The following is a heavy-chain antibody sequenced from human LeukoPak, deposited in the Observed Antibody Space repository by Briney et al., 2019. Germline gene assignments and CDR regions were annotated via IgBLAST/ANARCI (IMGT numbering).Heavy chain of an antibody. Sequence: SQTLSLTCAVSGGSISSGGYSWSWIRQPPGKGLEWIGYIYHSGSTYYNPSLKSRVTISVDRSKNQFSLKLSSVTAADTAVYYCAREKNSEGLFDYWGQGTLVTVSS. V-gene: IGHV4-30-2*01. D-gene: IGHD1-7*01. J-gene: IGHJ4*02. CDR1: GGSISSGGYS. CDR2: IYHSGST. CDR3: AREKNSEGLFDY.